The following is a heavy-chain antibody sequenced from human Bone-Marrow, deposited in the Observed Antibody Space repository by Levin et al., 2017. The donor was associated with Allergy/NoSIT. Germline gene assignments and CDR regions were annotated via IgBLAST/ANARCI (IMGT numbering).Heavy chain of an antibody. CDR2: IYTSGST. CDR1: GGSISNYY. Sequence: SETLSLTCTVSGGSISNYYWSWIRQPAGKGLEWIGRIYTSGSTYNPSLKSRVTMTVDTSKNQFALKLSSVTAADAAVYYYASSPRVSGTTYWYFDLWGRGTLVTVSS. J-gene: IGHJ2*01. V-gene: IGHV4-4*07. D-gene: IGHD2/OR15-2a*01. CDR3: ASSPRVSGTTYWYFDL.